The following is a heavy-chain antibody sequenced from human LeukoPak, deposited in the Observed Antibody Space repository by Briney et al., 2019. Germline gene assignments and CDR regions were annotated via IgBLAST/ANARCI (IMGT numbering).Heavy chain of an antibody. J-gene: IGHJ6*02. CDR3: ARDGIAVAGYPILDYGMDV. Sequence: PSETLSLTCTVSGGSISSGSYYWRWIRQPAGKGLEWIGRIYTSGSTNYNPSLKSRVTISVDTSKNQFSLKLSSVTAADTAVYYCARDGIAVAGYPILDYGMDVWGQGTTVTVSS. CDR1: GGSISSGSYY. D-gene: IGHD6-19*01. CDR2: IYTSGST. V-gene: IGHV4-61*02.